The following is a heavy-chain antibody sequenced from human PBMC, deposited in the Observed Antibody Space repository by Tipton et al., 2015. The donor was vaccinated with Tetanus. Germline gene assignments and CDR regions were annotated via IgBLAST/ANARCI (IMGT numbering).Heavy chain of an antibody. CDR2: VYSSGST. J-gene: IGHJ4*02. CDR3: ATSKGGAARPRFDY. V-gene: IGHV4-59*01. Sequence: TLSLTCTVSSGSIRSYYWSWIRQPPGTGLEWIGYVYSSGSTNYNPSLKRRVTISVDTSKNQFSLKLSSVTAADTAVYYCATSKGGAARPRFDYWGQGTLVTVSS. D-gene: IGHD6-6*01. CDR1: SGSIRSYY.